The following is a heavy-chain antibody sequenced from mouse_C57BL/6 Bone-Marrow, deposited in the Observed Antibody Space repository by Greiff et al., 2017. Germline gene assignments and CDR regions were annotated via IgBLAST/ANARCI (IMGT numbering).Heavy chain of an antibody. CDR1: GFTFSSYG. J-gene: IGHJ1*03. D-gene: IGHD1-1*01. Sequence: EVQGVESGGDLVKPGGSLKLSCAASGFTFSSYGMSWVRQTPDKRLEWVATISSGGSYTYYPDSVKGRFTISRDNDKNTLYLQMSSLKSEDTAMYYCARQGSGSSFDWYFDVWGTGTTVTVSS. CDR3: ARQGSGSSFDWYFDV. CDR2: ISSGGSYT. V-gene: IGHV5-6*01.